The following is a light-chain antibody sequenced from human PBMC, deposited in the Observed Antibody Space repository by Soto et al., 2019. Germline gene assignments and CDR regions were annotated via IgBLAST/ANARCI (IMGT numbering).Light chain of an antibody. V-gene: IGLV2-14*01. CDR3: SSYTSSSTAYV. CDR1: SSDIGAYDY. CDR2: DVT. Sequence: QSALTQPASVSGSPGQSFTISCTGSSSDIGAYDYVSWYQQRPVKAPKLMIFDVTNRPSGVSDRFSGSKSGNTASLTISGLQTEDEADYYCSSYTSSSTAYVFGTGTKVTVL. J-gene: IGLJ1*01.